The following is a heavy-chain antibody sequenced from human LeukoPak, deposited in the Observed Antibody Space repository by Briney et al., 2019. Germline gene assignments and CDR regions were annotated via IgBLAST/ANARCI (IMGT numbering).Heavy chain of an antibody. CDR3: KTEAQDIVLRGY. D-gene: IGHD2-8*01. CDR1: GFTFSSYA. V-gene: IGHV3-15*01. CDR2: IKSKGDGGAI. J-gene: IGHJ4*02. Sequence: PGGSLRLSCAASGFTFSSYAMHWVRQAPGKGLEWVGRIKSKGDGGAIDYAAPVKGRFTISRDDSKNTLYLQVNSLRTEDSAVYYCKTEAQDIVLRGYWGQGTLVTVSS.